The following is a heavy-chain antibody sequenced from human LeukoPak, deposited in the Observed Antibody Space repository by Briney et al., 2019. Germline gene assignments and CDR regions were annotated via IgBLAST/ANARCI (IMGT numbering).Heavy chain of an antibody. Sequence: TSQTLSLTCTVSGGSISSGDYYGSWIRQPPGKGLERIGYIYYSGSTYYNPSLKSRVTISVDTSKNQFSLKLSSVTAADTAVYYCARVKIDYDILTGYYPNWFDPWGQGTLVTVSS. CDR2: IYYSGST. D-gene: IGHD3-9*01. CDR1: GGSISSGDYY. J-gene: IGHJ5*02. V-gene: IGHV4-30-4*08. CDR3: ARVKIDYDILTGYYPNWFDP.